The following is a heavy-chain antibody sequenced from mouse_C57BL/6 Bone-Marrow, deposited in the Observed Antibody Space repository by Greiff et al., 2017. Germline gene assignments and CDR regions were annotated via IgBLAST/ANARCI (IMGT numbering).Heavy chain of an antibody. CDR1: GYTFTSYG. V-gene: IGHV1-81*01. D-gene: IGHD2-1*01. CDR3: ARRALYDGNPAWFAY. CDR2: IYPRSGNT. Sequence: QVQLQQSGAELARPGASVKLSCKASGYTFTSYGISWVKQRTGQGLEWIGEIYPRSGNTYYNEKFKGKATLTADKSSSTAYMELRSLTSEDSAVYFCARRALYDGNPAWFAYWGQGTLVTVSA. J-gene: IGHJ3*01.